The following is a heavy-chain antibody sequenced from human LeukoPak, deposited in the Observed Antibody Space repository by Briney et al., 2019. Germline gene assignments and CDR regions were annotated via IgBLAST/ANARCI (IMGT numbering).Heavy chain of an antibody. Sequence: GGSLRLSCAASGFTFSSYAMSWVRQAPGKGLEWVSGISGSGGSTYYADSVKGRFTISRDNSRNTLSLQMNSPRAEDTAVYYCAILPGYSIGGYEVNYWGEGTLVTVSS. V-gene: IGHV3-23*01. D-gene: IGHD6-25*01. CDR3: AILPGYSIGGYEVNY. CDR1: GFTFSSYA. CDR2: ISGSGGST. J-gene: IGHJ4*02.